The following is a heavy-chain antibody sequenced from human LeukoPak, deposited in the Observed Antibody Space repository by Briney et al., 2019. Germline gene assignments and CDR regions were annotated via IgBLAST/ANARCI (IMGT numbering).Heavy chain of an antibody. CDR2: ISYDGSNK. CDR3: ARSRAEQQLSPLDY. D-gene: IGHD6-13*01. J-gene: IGHJ4*02. CDR1: GFTFSSYG. V-gene: IGHV3-30*03. Sequence: GGSLRLSCAASGFTFSSYGMHWVRQAPGKGLEWVAVISYDGSNKYYADSVKGRFTISRDNSKNTLYLQMNSLRAEDTAVYYCARSRAEQQLSPLDYWGQGTLVTVSS.